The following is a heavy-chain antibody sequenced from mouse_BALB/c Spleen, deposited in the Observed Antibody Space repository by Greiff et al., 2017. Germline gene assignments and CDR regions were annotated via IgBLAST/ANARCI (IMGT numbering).Heavy chain of an antibody. J-gene: IGHJ2*01. Sequence: VKLQQSGAELVRPGTSVKISCKASGYTFTNYWLGWVKQRPGHGLEWIGDIYPGGGYTNYNEKFKGKATLTADTSSSTAYMQLSSLTSEDSAVYFCARDHYGNYEDYFDYWGQGTTLTVSS. CDR2: IYPGGGYT. CDR1: GYTFTNYW. D-gene: IGHD2-1*01. CDR3: ARDHYGNYEDYFDY. V-gene: IGHV1-63*02.